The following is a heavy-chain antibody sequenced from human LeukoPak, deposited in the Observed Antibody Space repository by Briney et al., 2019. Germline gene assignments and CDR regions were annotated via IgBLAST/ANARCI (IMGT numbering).Heavy chain of an antibody. D-gene: IGHD3-10*01. Sequence: SETLSLTCTVSGGSISSYYWSWIRQPPGKGLEWIGYTYYSGSTNYNPSLKSRVTISVDTSKNQFSLKLSSVTAADTAVYYCARESALPFTMVRGVILSFFDYWGQGTLVTVSS. CDR2: TYYSGST. CDR3: ARESALPFTMVRGVILSFFDY. V-gene: IGHV4-59*01. CDR1: GGSISSYY. J-gene: IGHJ4*02.